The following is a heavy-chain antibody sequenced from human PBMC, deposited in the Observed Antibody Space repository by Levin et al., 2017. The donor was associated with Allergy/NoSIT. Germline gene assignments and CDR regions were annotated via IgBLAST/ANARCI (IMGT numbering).Heavy chain of an antibody. CDR2: ISNSGDGA. J-gene: IGHJ3*02. CDR1: GFTFSTYA. Sequence: RSGGSLRLSCAASGFTFSTYAMSWVRQAPGKGLEWVSAISNSGDGAYYADSVKGRFTISRDNAKNTLYLQMNSLRAEDTAVYYCATHRDSSRRLTAFDIWGQGTMVTVSS. D-gene: IGHD6-13*01. CDR3: ATHRDSSRRLTAFDI. V-gene: IGHV3-23*01.